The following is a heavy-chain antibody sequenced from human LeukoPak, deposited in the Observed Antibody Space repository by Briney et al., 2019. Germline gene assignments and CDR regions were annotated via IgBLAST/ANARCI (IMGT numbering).Heavy chain of an antibody. Sequence: ASVKVSCKASGYTLTGYYMHWVRQAPGQRLEWMGWINPKSDSTNYAQKFQGRVTMTRDTSINTAYMELSRLRSDDTAIYYCARTFGGIIVLPYIWGQGTLVTVSS. D-gene: IGHD3-16*02. CDR2: INPKSDST. V-gene: IGHV1-2*02. J-gene: IGHJ4*02. CDR1: GYTLTGYY. CDR3: ARTFGGIIVLPYI.